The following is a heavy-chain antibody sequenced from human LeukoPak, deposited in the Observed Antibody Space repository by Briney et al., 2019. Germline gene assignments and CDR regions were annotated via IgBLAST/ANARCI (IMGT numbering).Heavy chain of an antibody. Sequence: SETLSDTCTVSGGSVSTGSYYWTWIRQPPGKGLEWIGYIFYSGSTNYNPSLKSRVTISVDTSKKHFSLKLSSVTAADTAVYYCARGLSGSYYGYFDYWGQGTLVTVSS. CDR1: GGSVSTGSYY. CDR3: ARGLSGSYYGYFDY. CDR2: IFYSGST. J-gene: IGHJ4*02. D-gene: IGHD1-26*01. V-gene: IGHV4-61*01.